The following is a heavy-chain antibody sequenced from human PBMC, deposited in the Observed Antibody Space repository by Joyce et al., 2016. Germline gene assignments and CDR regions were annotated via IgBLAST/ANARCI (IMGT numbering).Heavy chain of an antibody. J-gene: IGHJ4*02. CDR1: GYNFASYW. Sequence: VQLVQSGTELKKPGESLKISCQASGYNFASYWIAWVRQMPGKGLEYMGIIWPSDSDTKYSPSFQGEVTISVDESINTAYLQWSSLKASDSAIYYCARRRGSADYCGQGTQVIVSS. CDR3: ARRRGSADY. D-gene: IGHD2-15*01. V-gene: IGHV5-51*01. CDR2: IWPSDSDT.